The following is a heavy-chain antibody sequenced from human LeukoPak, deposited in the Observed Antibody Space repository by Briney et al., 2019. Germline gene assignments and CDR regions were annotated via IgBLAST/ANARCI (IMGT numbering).Heavy chain of an antibody. V-gene: IGHV1-2*02. CDR3: ATVERSFDFLLVPLTY. Sequence: ASVRVSCKASGYIFTDSSIHWVRQAPGQGLEWMGWINPKTGATKYAERFHGRVTMTRDTSISTGYMELSRLTSDDTAVYFCATVERSFDFLLVPLTYWGQGTLVTVSS. CDR1: GYIFTDSS. D-gene: IGHD3-9*01. CDR2: INPKTGAT. J-gene: IGHJ4*02.